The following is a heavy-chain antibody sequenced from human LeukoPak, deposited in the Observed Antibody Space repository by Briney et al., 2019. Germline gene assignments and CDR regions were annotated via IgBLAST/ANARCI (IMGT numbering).Heavy chain of an antibody. CDR1: GGSINDYY. Sequence: SETLSLTCTVSGGSINDYYWSWIRQPPGKGLEWIAYIHYSGSTNYNPSLKSRVIILINTSRSQLSLKLGSVTAADTAVYYCARIEGDNPLDYWGQGTLVTVSS. J-gene: IGHJ4*02. V-gene: IGHV4-59*01. D-gene: IGHD3-16*01. CDR2: IHYSGST. CDR3: ARIEGDNPLDY.